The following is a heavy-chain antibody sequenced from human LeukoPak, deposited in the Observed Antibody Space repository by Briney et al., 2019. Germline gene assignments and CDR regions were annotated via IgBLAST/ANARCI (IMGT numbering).Heavy chain of an antibody. CDR2: IYTSGST. CDR3: ATDTFDY. Sequence: PSETLSLTCTVSGGSISSGSYYWNWIRQPAGKGLEWIGRIYTSGSTNYNPSLKSRVTISVDTSKNQFSLNLSSVTAADTAVYYCATDTFDYWGQGTLVTVSS. CDR1: GGSISSGSYY. V-gene: IGHV4-61*02. J-gene: IGHJ4*02. D-gene: IGHD3-16*01.